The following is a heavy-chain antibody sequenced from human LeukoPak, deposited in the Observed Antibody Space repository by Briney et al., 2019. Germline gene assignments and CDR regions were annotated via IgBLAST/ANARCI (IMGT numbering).Heavy chain of an antibody. CDR2: ISSAGTT. CDR1: GFTVSSSY. J-gene: IGHJ4*02. V-gene: IGHV3-66*01. D-gene: IGHD6-13*01. CDR3: ARDLEAANTYYFDY. Sequence: AGSLRLSCAASGFTVSSSYMSWVRQAPGKGLEWVSIISSAGTTYYADSVKGRFTISRDNSKNTVYLQVNSLRDEDTAVYYCARDLEAANTYYFDYWGQGTMVTVSS.